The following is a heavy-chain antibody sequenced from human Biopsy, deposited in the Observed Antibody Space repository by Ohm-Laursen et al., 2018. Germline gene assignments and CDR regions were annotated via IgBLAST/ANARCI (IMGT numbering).Heavy chain of an antibody. CDR3: AKCMTGGSNYYFHH. CDR1: GYTFSSYG. CDR2: IWYDGSNK. Sequence: SLRLSCAASGYTFSSYGMHWGCQAPAKGLEWVAAIWYDGSNKNYADSVKGRFTISRDNSKNTLYLQMNSLRSEDTAVYYCAKCMTGGSNYYFHHCGQGTLVTVSS. J-gene: IGHJ4*02. D-gene: IGHD2-8*01. V-gene: IGHV3-33*06.